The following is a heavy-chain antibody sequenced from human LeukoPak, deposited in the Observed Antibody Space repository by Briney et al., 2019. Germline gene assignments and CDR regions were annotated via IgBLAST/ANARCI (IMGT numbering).Heavy chain of an antibody. V-gene: IGHV3-23*01. J-gene: IGHJ4*02. CDR1: GFTFSSYA. Sequence: PAGSLRLSCAASGFTFSSYAMSWVRQAPGKGLEWVSAISGGGDDTNYADSVKGRFTISRDNSKNTLYLQMNSLRAEDTALYYCAKAYSSGWSYFVSWGQGTLVTVSS. D-gene: IGHD6-19*01. CDR3: AKAYSSGWSYFVS. CDR2: ISGGGDDT.